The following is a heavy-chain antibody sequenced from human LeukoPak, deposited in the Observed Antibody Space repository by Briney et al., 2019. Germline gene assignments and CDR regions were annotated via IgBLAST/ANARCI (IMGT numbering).Heavy chain of an antibody. CDR3: VRGYSFGPYGMDV. D-gene: IGHD2-15*01. Sequence: GGSLRLSCSASGFPFSSYAMHWVRQAPGKGLEYVSAISDSGGSTYYADSVKGRFTISRDNSKNTLYLQMSSLRAGDTAVYFCVRGYSFGPYGMDVWGQGTTVTVSS. V-gene: IGHV3-64D*09. J-gene: IGHJ6*02. CDR1: GFPFSSYA. CDR2: ISDSGGST.